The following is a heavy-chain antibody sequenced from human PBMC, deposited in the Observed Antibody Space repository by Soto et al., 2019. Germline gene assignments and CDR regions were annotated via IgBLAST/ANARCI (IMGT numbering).Heavy chain of an antibody. D-gene: IGHD6-19*01. J-gene: IGHJ4*02. CDR3: ARDKWLID. V-gene: IGHV1-69*08. CDR2: IIPMLDIT. Sequence: QVQLVQSGAEVRKPGSSVKVSCQASGGTFSTYTITWVRQAPGQGLEWMGRIIPMLDITNYAQRFQGRVTITADKSMSTAYKELSSLRFEDTAVYYCARDKWLIDWGQGSLVTVSS. CDR1: GGTFSTYT.